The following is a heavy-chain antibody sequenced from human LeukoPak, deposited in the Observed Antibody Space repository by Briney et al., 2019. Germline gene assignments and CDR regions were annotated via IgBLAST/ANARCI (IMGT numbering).Heavy chain of an antibody. Sequence: ASVKVSCKASGYTFTSYYMHWVRQAPGQGLEWMGWINPNSGGTKYVQKFQGRVTMTRDTSISTAYMELSRLRSDDTAVYYCARETISDTSGSYLNAFDIWGQGTMVTVSS. V-gene: IGHV1-2*02. CDR2: INPNSGGT. J-gene: IGHJ3*02. CDR3: ARETISDTSGSYLNAFDI. CDR1: GYTFTSYY. D-gene: IGHD1-26*01.